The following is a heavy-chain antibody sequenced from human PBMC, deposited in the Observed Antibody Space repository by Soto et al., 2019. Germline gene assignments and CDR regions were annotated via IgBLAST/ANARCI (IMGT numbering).Heavy chain of an antibody. CDR2: IYYSGST. CDR3: ARAPRGNYGYPSYFDY. CDR1: GGSISSYY. Sequence: SETLSLTCTVSGGSISSYYWSWIRQPPGKGLEWIGCIYYSGSTYYNPSLKSRVTISVDTSKNQFSLKLSSVTAADTAVYYCARAPRGNYGYPSYFDYWGQGTLVTVSS. J-gene: IGHJ4*02. V-gene: IGHV4-59*01. D-gene: IGHD3-10*01.